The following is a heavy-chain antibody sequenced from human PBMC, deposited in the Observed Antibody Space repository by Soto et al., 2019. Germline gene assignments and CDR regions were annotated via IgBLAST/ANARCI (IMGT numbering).Heavy chain of an antibody. CDR3: ARSRDGYNLAGDWFDP. CDR1: GFSLNTTAVG. V-gene: IGHV2-5*02. J-gene: IGHJ5*02. Sequence: SGPTLVNPTQTLTLTCTFSGFSLNTTAVGVGWIRQPPGKALEWLALIYWDNDKRYNPSLKTRLTITKDTSKNQVVLKMTNMDPVDTATYFCARSRDGYNLAGDWFDPWGQGTLVTVSS. CDR2: IYWDNDK. D-gene: IGHD5-12*01.